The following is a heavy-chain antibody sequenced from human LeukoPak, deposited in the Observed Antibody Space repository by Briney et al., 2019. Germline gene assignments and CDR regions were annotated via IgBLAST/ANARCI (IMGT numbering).Heavy chain of an antibody. CDR2: ISYDGSNK. Sequence: GSLRLSCAASGFTFSSYAMHWVRQAPSKGLEWVAVISYDGSNKYYADSVKGRFTISRDNSKNTLYLQMNSLRAEDAAVYYCARGTSWQWLTPNYWGQGTLVTVSS. J-gene: IGHJ4*02. D-gene: IGHD6-19*01. V-gene: IGHV3-30*04. CDR3: ARGTSWQWLTPNY. CDR1: GFTFSSYA.